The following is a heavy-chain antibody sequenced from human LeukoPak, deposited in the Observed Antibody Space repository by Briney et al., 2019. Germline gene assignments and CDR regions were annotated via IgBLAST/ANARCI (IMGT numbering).Heavy chain of an antibody. V-gene: IGHV4-4*02. CDR2: IYHSGTT. D-gene: IGHD3-10*01. J-gene: IGHJ4*02. CDR3: ARSYFGSGTFNGFDY. CDR1: GTSNSLSNW. Sequence: SETLSLTCAVSGTSNSLSNWWTWVRQPPGKGLEWIGEIYHSGTTNYNPSLKSRVTISLDKSRNQFSLNLNSVSAADTAVYYCARSYFGSGTFNGFDYWGQGTLVTVSS.